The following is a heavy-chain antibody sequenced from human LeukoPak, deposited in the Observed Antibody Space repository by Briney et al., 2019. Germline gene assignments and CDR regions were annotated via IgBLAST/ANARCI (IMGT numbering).Heavy chain of an antibody. J-gene: IGHJ4*02. V-gene: IGHV1-18*01. Sequence: GASVKVSCNASGYTFTSYGISWVRQAPGQGLEWMGWISAYNGNTNYAQKFQGRVTMTTDTSTSTAYMEVRSLRSDDTAVYYCARGPCGGDCYRVDYWGQGTLVTVSS. CDR2: ISAYNGNT. CDR3: ARGPCGGDCYRVDY. D-gene: IGHD2-21*01. CDR1: GYTFTSYG.